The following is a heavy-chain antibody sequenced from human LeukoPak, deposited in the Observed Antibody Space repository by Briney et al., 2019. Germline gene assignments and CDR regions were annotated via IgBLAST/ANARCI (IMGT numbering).Heavy chain of an antibody. CDR3: AKDRRVMVAVAVTTHFDY. D-gene: IGHD6-19*01. Sequence: GGSLRLSCAASGFTVSSNYMSWVRQAPGKGLEWVSVIYSGGSTYYADSVKGRFTISRDNSKNTLYLQMNSLRAEDTAVYYCAKDRRVMVAVAVTTHFDYWGQGTLVTVSS. V-gene: IGHV3-53*01. J-gene: IGHJ4*02. CDR1: GFTVSSNY. CDR2: IYSGGST.